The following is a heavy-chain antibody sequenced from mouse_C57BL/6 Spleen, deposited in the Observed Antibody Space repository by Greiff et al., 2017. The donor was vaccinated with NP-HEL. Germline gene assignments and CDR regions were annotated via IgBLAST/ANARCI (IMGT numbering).Heavy chain of an antibody. V-gene: IGHV5-6*01. Sequence: EVNVVESGGDLVKPGGSLKLSCAASGFTFSSYGMSWVRQTPDKRLEWVATISSGGSYTYYPDSVKGRFTISRDNAKNTLYLQMSSLKSEDTAMYYCANPEGYFDVWGTGTTVTVSS. J-gene: IGHJ1*03. CDR1: GFTFSSYG. CDR3: ANPEGYFDV. CDR2: ISSGGSYT.